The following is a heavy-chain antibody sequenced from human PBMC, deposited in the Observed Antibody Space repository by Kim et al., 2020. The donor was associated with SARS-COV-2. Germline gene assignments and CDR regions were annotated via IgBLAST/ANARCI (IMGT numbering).Heavy chain of an antibody. D-gene: IGHD5-18*01. CDR3: ATSGELWPRYYYYYYGMDV. J-gene: IGHJ6*02. CDR2: ISAYNGNT. CDR1: GYTFTSYG. Sequence: ASVKVSCKASGYTFTSYGISWVRQAPGQGLEWMGWISAYNGNTNYAQKLQGRVTMTTDTSTSTAYMELRSLRSDDTAVYYCATSGELWPRYYYYYYGMDVWGQGTTVTVSS. V-gene: IGHV1-18*01.